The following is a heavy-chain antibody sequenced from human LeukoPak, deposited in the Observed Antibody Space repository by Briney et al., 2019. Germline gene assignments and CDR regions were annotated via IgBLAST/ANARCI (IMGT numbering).Heavy chain of an antibody. CDR3: STETSRFFDWSLSY. V-gene: IGHV1-24*01. D-gene: IGHD3-9*01. CDR2: FDPDDGET. Sequence: ASVKLSCKFSGYTLTELSMHWVRQAPGKGLEWMGGFDPDDGETIYAQKFQGRLTMTEDTSTYTAHMELSSLESEDTAMYYCSTETSRFFDWSLSYWGQGTLVTVSS. J-gene: IGHJ4*02. CDR1: GYTLTELS.